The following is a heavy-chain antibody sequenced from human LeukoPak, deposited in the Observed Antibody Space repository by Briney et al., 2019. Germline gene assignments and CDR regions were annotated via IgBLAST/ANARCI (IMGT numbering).Heavy chain of an antibody. V-gene: IGHV4-34*01. CDR1: GGSFSGYY. Sequence: PSETLSLTCAVYGGSFSGYYWSWIRQPPGKGLEWIGEINHSGSTNYNPSLKSRVTISVDTSKNQFSLKLSSVTAADTAVYYCARRLCGGDCYSTFSYWGQGTLVTVSS. CDR2: INHSGST. D-gene: IGHD2-21*02. CDR3: ARRLCGGDCYSTFSY. J-gene: IGHJ4*02.